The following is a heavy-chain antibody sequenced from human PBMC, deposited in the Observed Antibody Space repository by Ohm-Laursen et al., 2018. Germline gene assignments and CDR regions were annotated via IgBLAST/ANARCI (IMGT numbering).Heavy chain of an antibody. CDR1: GLTFSTYG. CDR2: ISYDGSNK. D-gene: IGHD6-13*01. Sequence: SLRLSCAASGLTFSTYGMHWVRQAPGKGLEWVAVISYDGSNKYYADSVKGRFTISRDNSKNTLYLQMNSLRAEDTAVYYCAKEYSSNWYYFDYWGQGTLVTVSS. CDR3: AKEYSSNWYYFDY. J-gene: IGHJ4*02. V-gene: IGHV3-30*18.